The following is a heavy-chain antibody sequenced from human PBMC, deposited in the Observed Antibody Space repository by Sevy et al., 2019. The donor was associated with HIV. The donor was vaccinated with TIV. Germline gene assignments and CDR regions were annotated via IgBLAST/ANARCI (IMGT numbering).Heavy chain of an antibody. CDR3: AKVAFGGIAVYYFDY. Sequence: GGSLRLSCAASGFTFDDYAMHWVRQAPGKGLEWVSGISWNSGSIGYADSVKGRFTISRDNAKNSLYLQMNSLRAEETALYYCAKVAFGGIAVYYFDYWGQGTLVTVSS. D-gene: IGHD6-19*01. J-gene: IGHJ4*02. CDR2: ISWNSGSI. V-gene: IGHV3-9*01. CDR1: GFTFDDYA.